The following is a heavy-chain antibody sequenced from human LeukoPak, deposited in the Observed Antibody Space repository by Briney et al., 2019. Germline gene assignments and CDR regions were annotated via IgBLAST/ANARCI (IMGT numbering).Heavy chain of an antibody. V-gene: IGHV4-4*07. J-gene: IGHJ4*02. CDR1: GGSISRYY. CDR2: IYTSGNT. D-gene: IGHD1-26*01. Sequence: SETLSLTCTVSGGSISRYYWDWIRQPAGKGLECIGHIYTSGNTNYNPSLKSRVTMSVDTSKNRFSLKLSSVTAADTATYFCSRESGPFCPFGYWGQGTLVIVSS. CDR3: SRESGPFCPFGY.